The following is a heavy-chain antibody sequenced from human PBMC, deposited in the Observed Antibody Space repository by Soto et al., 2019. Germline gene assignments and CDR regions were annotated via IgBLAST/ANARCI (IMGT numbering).Heavy chain of an antibody. CDR3: ARRRINYYYMGV. J-gene: IGHJ6*03. CDR2: MNPNSGNT. Sequence: GASVKVSCKAPGYTFTSYDINWVRQSTGQGLEWMGWMNPNSGNTGYAQKFQGRVTMTRNTSISTAHMELSSLRSEDTAVYYCARRRINYYYMGVWGKGTTVTVSS. V-gene: IGHV1-8*01. CDR1: GYTFTSYD.